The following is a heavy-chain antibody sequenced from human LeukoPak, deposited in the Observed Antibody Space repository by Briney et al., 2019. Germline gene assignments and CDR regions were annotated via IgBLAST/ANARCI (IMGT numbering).Heavy chain of an antibody. CDR1: GYTFTYRY. CDR2: ITPFNGNT. D-gene: IGHD6-13*01. CDR3: ATGVAKAPRFDY. Sequence: ASVKVSCKASGYTFTYRYLHWVRQAPGQALEWMGCITPFNGNTNYAQKFQDRVTITRDRSMSTAYMELSSLRSEDTAMYYCATGVAKAPRFDYWGQGTLVTVSS. V-gene: IGHV1-45*02. J-gene: IGHJ4*02.